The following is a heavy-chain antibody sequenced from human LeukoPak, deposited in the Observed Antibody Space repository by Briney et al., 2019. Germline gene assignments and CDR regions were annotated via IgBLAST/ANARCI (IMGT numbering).Heavy chain of an antibody. CDR3: AKDIKQLFGFDY. Sequence: TGGSLRLSCAASGFTFSSYAMSWVRQAPGKGLEWVSAIRQSGGSTYYADSVKGRFTISRDNSKNTLYLQMNSLRAEDTAVYYCAKDIKQLFGFDYWGQGTLATVSS. CDR2: IRQSGGST. CDR1: GFTFSSYA. D-gene: IGHD6-6*01. V-gene: IGHV3-23*01. J-gene: IGHJ4*02.